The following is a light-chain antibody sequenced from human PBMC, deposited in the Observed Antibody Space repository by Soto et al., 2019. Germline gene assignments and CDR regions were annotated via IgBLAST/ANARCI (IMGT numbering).Light chain of an antibody. Sequence: QSALTQPASVSGSPGQSITISCTGTNSDVGGYNYVSWYQQHPDKAPKLMIYEVSNRPSGVSNRFSGSKSGNTASLTISGLQAEDEADYYCSSYTSSSTPYVFGTGTKLTVL. CDR3: SSYTSSSTPYV. CDR1: NSDVGGYNY. CDR2: EVS. J-gene: IGLJ1*01. V-gene: IGLV2-14*01.